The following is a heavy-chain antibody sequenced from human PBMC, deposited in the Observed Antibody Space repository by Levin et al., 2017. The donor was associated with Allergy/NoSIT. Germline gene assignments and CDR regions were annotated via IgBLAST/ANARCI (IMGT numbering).Heavy chain of an antibody. J-gene: IGHJ4*02. V-gene: IGHV3-30*18. Sequence: PGGSLRLSCAASGFTFSNYGMHWVRQAPGKGLEWVAVVSYDGSNMYYADSVKGRFTISRDNSKNTLSLQMNSLRPEDTAVYYCAKDSFYVSGSFYRFDYFEYWGQGTLVTVSS. D-gene: IGHD3-10*01. CDR1: GFTFSNYG. CDR3: AKDSFYVSGSFYRFDYFEY. CDR2: VSYDGSNM.